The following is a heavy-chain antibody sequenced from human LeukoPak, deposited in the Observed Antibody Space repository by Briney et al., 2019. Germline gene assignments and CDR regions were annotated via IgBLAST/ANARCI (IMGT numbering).Heavy chain of an antibody. Sequence: GGSLRLSCVVSGFTFSTYAMTWVRQAPGKGLEWVSIISDDGGGTFYADSVKGRFTISRDNFKNTLFLVMNSLRTEDTAVYYCARVGGHFHWYLDLWGRGTLVTVSS. V-gene: IGHV3-23*01. CDR1: GFTFSTYA. CDR3: ARVGGHFHWYLDL. D-gene: IGHD3-3*02. J-gene: IGHJ2*01. CDR2: ISDDGGGT.